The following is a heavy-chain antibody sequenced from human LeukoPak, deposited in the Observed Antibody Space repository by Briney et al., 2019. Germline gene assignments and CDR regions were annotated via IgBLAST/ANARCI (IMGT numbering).Heavy chain of an antibody. CDR1: GFTFSTFA. J-gene: IGHJ6*03. D-gene: IGHD3-10*01. CDR2: ITNSGGDT. V-gene: IGHV3-23*01. Sequence: PGGSLRLSCAASGFTFSTFAMSWVRQAPGKGLEWVSTITNSGGDTYYSDSVKGRFTISRDNSKNTLHLQVNSLRAEDTAVYYCAKSQWGSAVHYYYYYMDVWGKGTTVTVSS. CDR3: AKSQWGSAVHYYYYYMDV.